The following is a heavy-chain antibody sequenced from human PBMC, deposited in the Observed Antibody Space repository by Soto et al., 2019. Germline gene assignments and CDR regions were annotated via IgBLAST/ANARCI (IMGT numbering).Heavy chain of an antibody. V-gene: IGHV2-5*02. Sequence: GLDLEWLALIYWDDDKRYSPSLKSRLTITKDTSKNQVVLTMTNMDPVDTATYYCAHSGAVAGTSQVDWFDPWGQGTLVTVSS. J-gene: IGHJ5*02. CDR3: AHSGAVAGTSQVDWFDP. D-gene: IGHD6-19*01. CDR2: IYWDDDK.